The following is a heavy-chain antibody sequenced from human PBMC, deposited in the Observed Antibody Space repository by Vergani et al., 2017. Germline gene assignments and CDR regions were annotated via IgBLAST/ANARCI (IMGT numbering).Heavy chain of an antibody. J-gene: IGHJ4*02. D-gene: IGHD5-12*01. CDR3: ASLKATTSQNFDY. CDR1: GGTFSSYT. Sequence: QVQLVQSGAEVKKPGSSVKVSCKASGGTFSSYTISWVRQAPGQGLEWMGRIIPILGIANYAQKFQGRVTITADKSTSTADMELSSLRSEDTAVYYWASLKATTSQNFDYWGQGTLVTVSS. V-gene: IGHV1-69*02. CDR2: IIPILGIA.